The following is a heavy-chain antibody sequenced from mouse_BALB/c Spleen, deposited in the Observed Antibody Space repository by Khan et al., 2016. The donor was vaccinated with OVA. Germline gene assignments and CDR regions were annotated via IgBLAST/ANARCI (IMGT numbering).Heavy chain of an antibody. V-gene: IGHV1-77*01. CDR3: ARRNYFGYTFAY. J-gene: IGHJ3*01. Sequence: QVQLQQSGAELARPGASEKLSCKASGYTFTDYYINWVKQRTGQGLEWIGEISPGSGDTYYTERFKGKATLTADKSSSTAYMQPSSLTSEASAVYFCARRNYFGYTFAYWGQGTLVTVSA. CDR1: GYTFTDYY. CDR2: ISPGSGDT. D-gene: IGHD1-2*01.